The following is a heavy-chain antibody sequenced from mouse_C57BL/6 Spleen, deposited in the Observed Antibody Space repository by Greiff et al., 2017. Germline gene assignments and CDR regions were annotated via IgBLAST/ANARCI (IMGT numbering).Heavy chain of an antibody. CDR3: ARAYYGNRYFDV. J-gene: IGHJ1*03. V-gene: IGHV1-61*01. D-gene: IGHD1-2*01. CDR1: GYTFTSYW. CDR2: IYPSDSET. Sequence: QVQLQQPGAELVRPGSSVKLSCKASGYTFTSYWMDWVKQRPGQGLEWIGNIYPSDSETHYNQKFKDKATLTVDKSSSTAYMQLSSLTSEDSAVYYCARAYYGNRYFDVWGTGTTVTVSS.